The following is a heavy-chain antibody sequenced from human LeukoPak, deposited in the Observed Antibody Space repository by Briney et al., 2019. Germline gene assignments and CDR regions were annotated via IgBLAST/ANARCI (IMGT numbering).Heavy chain of an antibody. Sequence: GESLKIYCTVSGYSLTSYWIGWVGQMPGKGLEWMGIIYPGDSDARYSPSFQGQVTMSADKSINTAYLQWSSLKASDTAMYYCAIRQGCSNTSCDPDSWGQGTLVTVSS. CDR1: GYSLTSYW. CDR3: AIRQGCSNTSCDPDS. D-gene: IGHD2-2*01. V-gene: IGHV5-51*01. CDR2: IYPGDSDA. J-gene: IGHJ4*02.